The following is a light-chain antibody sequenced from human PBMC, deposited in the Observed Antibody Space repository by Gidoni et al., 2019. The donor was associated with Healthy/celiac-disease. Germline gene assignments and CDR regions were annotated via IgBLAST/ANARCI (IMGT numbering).Light chain of an antibody. J-gene: IGKJ4*01. CDR1: QSVSSY. CDR3: QQRSNWPRLT. CDR2: DAS. Sequence: EIVLTQSPATLSLSPGERATLSCRASQSVSSYLAWYQQKPGQAPRLLIDDASNRATGIPARFSGSGSGTDFTLTISRLEPEDFAVYYCQQRSNWPRLTFGGGTKVEIK. V-gene: IGKV3-11*01.